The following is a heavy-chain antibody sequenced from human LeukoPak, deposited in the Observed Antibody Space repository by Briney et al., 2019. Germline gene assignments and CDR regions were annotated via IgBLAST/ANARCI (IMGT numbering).Heavy chain of an antibody. CDR2: IRYDGSNK. V-gene: IGHV3-30*02. CDR1: GFTFSSYG. Sequence: GGSLRLSCAASGFTFSSYGMHWVRQAPGKGLEWVAFIRYDGSNKYYADSVKGRFTISRDNSKNTLYLQMNSLRAEDTAVYYCAKDFRSGSSGYYYVANWGQGTLVTVSS. CDR3: AKDFRSGSSGYYYVAN. J-gene: IGHJ4*02. D-gene: IGHD3-22*01.